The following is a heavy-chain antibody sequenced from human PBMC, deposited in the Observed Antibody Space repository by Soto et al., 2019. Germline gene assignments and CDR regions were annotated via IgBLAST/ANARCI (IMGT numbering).Heavy chain of an antibody. D-gene: IGHD5-12*01. CDR1: GFTFSSYA. CDR3: AKDKGSYSGYDIFDY. V-gene: IGHV3-23*01. J-gene: IGHJ4*02. CDR2: ISGSGGST. Sequence: GGSLRLSCAASGFTFSSYAMSWVRQAPGKGLEWVSAISGSGGSTYYADSVKGRFTISRDNSKNTLYLQMNSLRAEDTAVYYCAKDKGSYSGYDIFDYWGQGTLVTVSS.